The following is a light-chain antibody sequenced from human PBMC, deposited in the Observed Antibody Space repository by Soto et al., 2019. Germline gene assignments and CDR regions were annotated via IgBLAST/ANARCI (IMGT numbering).Light chain of an antibody. V-gene: IGKV3-20*01. CDR3: QQYGSSPPT. Sequence: EIVLTQSPGTLSLSPGERATLSCRASQSVSTNYLAWYQRKPGQAPRLLIYGASNRATGIPDRFRGSGSGTDFTLTITRLEPEDFAVYYCQQYGSSPPTFGQGTKVEIK. J-gene: IGKJ1*01. CDR1: QSVSTNY. CDR2: GAS.